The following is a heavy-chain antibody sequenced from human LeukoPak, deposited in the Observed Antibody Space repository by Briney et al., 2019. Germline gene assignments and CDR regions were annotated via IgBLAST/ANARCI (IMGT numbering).Heavy chain of an antibody. CDR3: ARDITLYVDY. Sequence: GGSLRLSCAASGFTFSSYSMNWVRQAPGKGLEWVSSISSSSSYIYYADSVKGRFTISRDSAKNSLYLQMNSLRAEDTAVYYCARDITLYVDYWGQGTLVTVSS. CDR1: GFTFSSYS. D-gene: IGHD3-10*01. CDR2: ISSSSSYI. V-gene: IGHV3-21*01. J-gene: IGHJ4*02.